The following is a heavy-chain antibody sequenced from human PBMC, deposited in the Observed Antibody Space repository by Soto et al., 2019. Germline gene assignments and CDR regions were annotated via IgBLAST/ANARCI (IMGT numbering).Heavy chain of an antibody. D-gene: IGHD2-15*01. J-gene: IGHJ4*02. Sequence: QVQLVQSGAEVKKPGASVKVSCKASGYTFTSYAMHWVRQAPGQRLEWMGWINAGNGNTKYSQKFQGRVTITRDTSASTAYMERSSLRSEDTAVYYCARGPGGPDGPGDYWGQGTRVTVSS. CDR2: INAGNGNT. CDR1: GYTFTSYA. V-gene: IGHV1-3*01. CDR3: ARGPGGPDGPGDY.